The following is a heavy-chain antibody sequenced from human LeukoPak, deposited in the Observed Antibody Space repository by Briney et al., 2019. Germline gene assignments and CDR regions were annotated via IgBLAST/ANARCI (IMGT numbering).Heavy chain of an antibody. Sequence: ASVTVSCMASGGSFSSNTLSWVRQAPGQGLEGVGGIIANVNTPNYAQKFQGRVTITADESTNTIYSVVDSLRSDDTAVYYCARLVNWGPLGDYWGQGTVVTVSS. CDR3: ARLVNWGPLGDY. J-gene: IGHJ4*02. D-gene: IGHD3-16*01. CDR2: IIANVNTP. V-gene: IGHV1-69*13. CDR1: GGSFSSNT.